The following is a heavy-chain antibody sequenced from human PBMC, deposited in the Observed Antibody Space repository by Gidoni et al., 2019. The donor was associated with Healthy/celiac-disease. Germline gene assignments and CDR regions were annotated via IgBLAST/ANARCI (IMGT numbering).Heavy chain of an antibody. J-gene: IGHJ3*02. CDR1: GGSISSSSYY. V-gene: IGHV4-39*01. CDR3: ARQTTGSYLNPGAFDI. Sequence: QLQLQESGPGLVKPSETLSLTCTVSGGSISSSSYYWGWIRQPPGKGLEWIGSIYYSGSTYYNPSLKSRVTISVDTSKNQFSLKLSSVTAADTAVYYCARQTTGSYLNPGAFDIWGQGTMVTVSS. CDR2: IYYSGST. D-gene: IGHD1-26*01.